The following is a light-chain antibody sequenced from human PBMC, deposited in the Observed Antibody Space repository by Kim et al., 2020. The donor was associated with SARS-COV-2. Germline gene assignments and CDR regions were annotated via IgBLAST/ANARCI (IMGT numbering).Light chain of an antibody. CDR1: QGVGGY. J-gene: IGKJ4*01. CDR3: HQRSNWPLT. V-gene: IGKV3-11*01. CDR2: DAS. Sequence: SLSPGERATLSCRATQGVGGYLAWYQQKPGLAPSLLIYDASNRATGIPARFSGSGSGTDFTLTISSLEPEDFAVYYCHQRSNWPLTFGGGTKLEI.